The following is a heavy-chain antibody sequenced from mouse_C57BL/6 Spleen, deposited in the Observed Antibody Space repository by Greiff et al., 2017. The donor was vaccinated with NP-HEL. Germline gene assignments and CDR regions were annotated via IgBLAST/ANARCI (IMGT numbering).Heavy chain of an antibody. Sequence: QVQLKESGPGLVAPSQSLSITCTVSGFSLTSYGVHWVRQPPGKGLEWLVVIWSDGSTTYNSALKSRLSISKDNSKSQVFLKMNSLQTDDTAMYYCARHEYYGLYAMDYWGQGTSVTVSS. CDR1: GFSLTSYG. V-gene: IGHV2-6-1*01. CDR3: ARHEYYGLYAMDY. J-gene: IGHJ4*01. CDR2: IWSDGST. D-gene: IGHD1-1*01.